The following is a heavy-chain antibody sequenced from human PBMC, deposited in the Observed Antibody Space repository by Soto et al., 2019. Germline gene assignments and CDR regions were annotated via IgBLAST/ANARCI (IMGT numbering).Heavy chain of an antibody. CDR1: GGTFSSYT. D-gene: IGHD5-12*01. Sequence: QVQLVQSGAEVKKPGSSVKVSCKASGGTFSSYTISWVRQAPGQGLEWMGRIIPILGIANYAQKFQGRGTITADKSTSTAYMELSSLRSEDTAVYYCARDEAATITSYYYYYMDVWGKGTTVTVSS. CDR2: IIPILGIA. J-gene: IGHJ6*03. V-gene: IGHV1-69*08. CDR3: ARDEAATITSYYYYYMDV.